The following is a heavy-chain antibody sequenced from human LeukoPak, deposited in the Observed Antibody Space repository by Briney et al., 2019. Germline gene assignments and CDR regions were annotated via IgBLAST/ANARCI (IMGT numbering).Heavy chain of an antibody. Sequence: PGGSLRLSCAASGFTFSSYSMNWVRQAPGKGLEWVSYISSSSSTIYYADSVKGRFTISRDNAKNSLYLQMNSLRAEDTAVYYCARDQHGGHYDFWSGYYTPPGAFDIWGQGTMVTVSS. CDR1: GFTFSSYS. CDR2: ISSSSSTI. D-gene: IGHD3-3*01. J-gene: IGHJ3*02. CDR3: ARDQHGGHYDFWSGYYTPPGAFDI. V-gene: IGHV3-48*01.